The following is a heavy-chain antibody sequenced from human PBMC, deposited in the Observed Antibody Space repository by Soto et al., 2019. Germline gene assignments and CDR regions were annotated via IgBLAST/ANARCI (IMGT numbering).Heavy chain of an antibody. V-gene: IGHV4-34*01. CDR1: GGSFSGYY. J-gene: IGHJ4*02. CDR2: INHSGST. CDR3: ARVYNTEEYYFDY. Sequence: SETLSLTCAVYGGSFSGYYWSWTRQPPGKGLEWIGEINHSGSTNYNPSLKSRVTISVDTSKNQFSLKLSSVTAADTAVYYCARVYNTEEYYFDYWGQGTLVTVSS. D-gene: IGHD3-3*01.